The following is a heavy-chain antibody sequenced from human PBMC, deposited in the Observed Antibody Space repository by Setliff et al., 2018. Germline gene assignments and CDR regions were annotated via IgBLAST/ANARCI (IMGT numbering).Heavy chain of an antibody. CDR2: ISYSGSTM. D-gene: IGHD6-13*01. V-gene: IGHV3-48*03. CDR3: ARGRPLYSSPVDY. CDR1: GFTFSNYE. Sequence: PGGSLRLSCAASGFTFSNYEMNWVRQAPGKGLEWVSYISYSGSTMYYADSVKGRFTISRDNAKNSLYLQMTSLRAEDTALYYCARGRPLYSSPVDYWGQGTLVTVSS. J-gene: IGHJ4*02.